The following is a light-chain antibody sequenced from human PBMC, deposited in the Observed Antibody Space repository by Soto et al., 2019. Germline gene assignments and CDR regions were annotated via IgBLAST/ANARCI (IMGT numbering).Light chain of an antibody. CDR1: QSVGTY. CDR2: DAS. J-gene: IGKJ1*01. V-gene: IGKV3-11*01. CDR3: QQCTNWPT. Sequence: ETVLTQSPDTLSLSSGERATLSCRASQSVGTYLAWYQQKPGQAPRLLIYDASNRAAGIPGRFSGSGSGTDFTLTISSLEPEDSAVYYCQQCTNWPTFGQGTKVEIK.